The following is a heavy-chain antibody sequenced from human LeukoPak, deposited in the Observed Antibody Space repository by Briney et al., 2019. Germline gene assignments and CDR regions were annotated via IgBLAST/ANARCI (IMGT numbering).Heavy chain of an antibody. V-gene: IGHV3-7*01. Sequence: GGSLRLSCAASGFTFSSYWMSWVRQAPGKGLEWVANIKQDGSEKYYVDSVKGRFTISRDNAKNSLYLQMNSLRAEDTAVYYCARDHPVGLNWSDPWGQGTLVTISS. D-gene: IGHD2-15*01. CDR3: ARDHPVGLNWSDP. CDR1: GFTFSSYW. J-gene: IGHJ5*02. CDR2: IKQDGSEK.